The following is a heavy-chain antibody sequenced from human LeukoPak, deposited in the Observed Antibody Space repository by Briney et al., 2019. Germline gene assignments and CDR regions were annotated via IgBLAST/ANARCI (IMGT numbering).Heavy chain of an antibody. Sequence: SETLSLTCTVSGGSFEHYFWSWIRQPPGKGLEFIGYVYYTGSTDYSPSLKSRLTISADTAKNQFSLKLRSVTAAHTAVYYCASHRRSHGAEYWGQGTLVTVSS. V-gene: IGHV4-59*01. J-gene: IGHJ4*02. CDR1: GGSFEHYF. D-gene: IGHD5-18*01. CDR3: ASHRRSHGAEY. CDR2: VYYTGST.